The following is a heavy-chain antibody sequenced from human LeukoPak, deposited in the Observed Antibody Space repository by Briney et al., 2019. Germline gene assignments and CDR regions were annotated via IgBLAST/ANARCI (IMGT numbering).Heavy chain of an antibody. CDR2: IVVGSGDT. D-gene: IGHD3-10*01. J-gene: IGHJ4*02. CDR1: GFTFTSSA. CDR3: AKDEGSGSYSVY. Sequence: SVKVSCKASGFTFTSSAVQWVRQARGQRLEWIGWIVVGSGDTNSAQKFQERVTITRDMSTRTAYMELSSLRSEDTAVYYCAKDEGSGSYSVYWGQGTLVTVSS. V-gene: IGHV1-58*01.